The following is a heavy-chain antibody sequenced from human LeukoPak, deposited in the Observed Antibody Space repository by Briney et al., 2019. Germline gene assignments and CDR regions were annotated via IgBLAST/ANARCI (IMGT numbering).Heavy chain of an antibody. CDR2: ISSSSYI. J-gene: IGHJ3*02. V-gene: IGHV3-21*01. CDR3: ARRGIAAASHAAPDAFDI. D-gene: IGHD6-13*01. Sequence: GGSLRLSCAASGFTFSSYSMNWVRQAPGKGVEWVSSISSSSYIYYADSVKGRFTISRDNAKNSMYLQMNSLRAEDTAVYYSARRGIAAASHAAPDAFDIWGQGTMVTVSS. CDR1: GFTFSSYS.